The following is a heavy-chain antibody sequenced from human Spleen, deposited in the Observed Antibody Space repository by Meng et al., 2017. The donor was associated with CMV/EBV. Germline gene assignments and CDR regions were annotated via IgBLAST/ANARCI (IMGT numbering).Heavy chain of an antibody. CDR1: GYTYTGYY. CDR3: ARRGGVDNWFDP. J-gene: IGHJ5*02. V-gene: IGHV1-2*06. Sequence: CKASGYTYTGYYMHWVRQAPGQGLEWMGRISPNSGDTNYAQKFQGRVTMTRDTSISTAYMELSRLKSDDTAVYFCARRGGVDNWFDPWGQGTLVTVSS. D-gene: IGHD3-16*01. CDR2: ISPNSGDT.